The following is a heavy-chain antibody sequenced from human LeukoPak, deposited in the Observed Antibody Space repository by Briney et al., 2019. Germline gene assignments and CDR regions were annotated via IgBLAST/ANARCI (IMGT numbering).Heavy chain of an antibody. CDR2: ISYDGSIK. V-gene: IGHV3-30*04. Sequence: GRSLRLSCAASGFTFSSYAMHWVRQAPGKWLEWVAVISYDGSIKYYADSVKGRFTISRDNSKNTLYLQMNSLRAEDTAVYYCASGGYDFWSGPEFDYWGQGTLVTVSS. J-gene: IGHJ4*02. CDR1: GFTFSSYA. CDR3: ASGGYDFWSGPEFDY. D-gene: IGHD3-3*01.